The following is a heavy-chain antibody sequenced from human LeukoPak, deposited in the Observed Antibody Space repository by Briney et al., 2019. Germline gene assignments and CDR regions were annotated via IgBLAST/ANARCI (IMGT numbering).Heavy chain of an antibody. J-gene: IGHJ4*02. CDR2: ISSSISYI. V-gene: IGHV3-21*01. CDR1: GFTFSSYS. Sequence: PGGSLRLSCAASGFTFSSYSMNWVRQAPGKGLEWVSSISSSISYIYYADSVKGRFTISRDNAKNSLYLQTNSLRAEDTAVYYCARVKALGSWNYRSTTYYFDYWGQGTLVTVSS. D-gene: IGHD1-7*01. CDR3: ARVKALGSWNYRSTTYYFDY.